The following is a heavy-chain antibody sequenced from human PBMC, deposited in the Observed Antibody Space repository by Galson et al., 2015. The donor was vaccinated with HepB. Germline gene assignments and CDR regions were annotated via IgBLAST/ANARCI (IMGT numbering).Heavy chain of an antibody. J-gene: IGHJ6*02. CDR2: IWYDGSNK. Sequence: SLRLSCAASGFTFSSYGMHWVRQAPGKGLEWVAVIWYDGSNKYYADSVKGRFTISRDNSKNTLYLQMNSLRAEDTAVYYCATQDLVRVWYGMDVWGQGTTVTVSS. CDR1: GFTFSSYG. V-gene: IGHV3-33*08. D-gene: IGHD3-16*01. CDR3: ATQDLVRVWYGMDV.